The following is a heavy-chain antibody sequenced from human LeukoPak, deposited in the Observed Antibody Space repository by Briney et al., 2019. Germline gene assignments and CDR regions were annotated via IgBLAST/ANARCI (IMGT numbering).Heavy chain of an antibody. CDR1: GVSIFSSY. Sequence: SETLSLTCTVSGVSIFSSYWNWVRQPPGKGLEWIGYVHYSGSTNYNPSLKSRVTISVDSSKSQFSLKLSSATAADTAVYYCATGRSIRYFDYWGQGTLLTVSS. V-gene: IGHV4-59*12. CDR3: ATGRSIRYFDY. CDR2: VHYSGST. J-gene: IGHJ4*02. D-gene: IGHD3-9*01.